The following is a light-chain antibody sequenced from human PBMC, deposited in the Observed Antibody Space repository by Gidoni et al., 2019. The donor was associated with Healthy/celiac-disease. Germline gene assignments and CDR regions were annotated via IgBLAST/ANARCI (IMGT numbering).Light chain of an antibody. V-gene: IGKV1-6*01. CDR1: QGSRND. CDR2: AAS. Sequence: AIQMTQSPSSLSASVGDRVTITCRASQGSRNDLGWYQQKPGKAPKLLIYAASSLQSGVPSRFSGSGSGTDFTLTISSLQPEYFATYYCLQDYNYPFTFGPGTKVDIK. J-gene: IGKJ3*01. CDR3: LQDYNYPFT.